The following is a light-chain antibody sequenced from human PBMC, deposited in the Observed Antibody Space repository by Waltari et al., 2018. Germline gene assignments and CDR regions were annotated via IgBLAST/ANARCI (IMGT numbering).Light chain of an antibody. J-gene: IGKJ1*01. V-gene: IGKV1-5*01. Sequence: DIQMTQSPSSLSASVGDRVTITCRAREAINKWLAWYQQKPGKAPKVLIYDASTLQSGVPSRFSGSGSGTEFTLTIDSLQPDDFATYYCQQYNRFSPFGQGTNVEVK. CDR2: DAS. CDR3: QQYNRFSP. CDR1: EAINKW.